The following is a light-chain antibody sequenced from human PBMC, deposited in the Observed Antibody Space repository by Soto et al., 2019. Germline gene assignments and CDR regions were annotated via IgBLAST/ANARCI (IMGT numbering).Light chain of an antibody. CDR2: ADN. J-gene: IGLJ1*01. Sequence: QSVLTQPPSASGTPGQRASISCSGSSSNIGSNSVQWHQQLPGTAPNLLIYADNQRPSGVPDRFSGSKSGNSASLAITGLQSGDEADYYCAAWDDSLNGFVFGTGTKVTVL. V-gene: IGLV1-44*01. CDR3: AAWDDSLNGFV. CDR1: SSNIGSNS.